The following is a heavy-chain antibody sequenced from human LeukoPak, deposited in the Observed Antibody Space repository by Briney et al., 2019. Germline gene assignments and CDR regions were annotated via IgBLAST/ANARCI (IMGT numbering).Heavy chain of an antibody. J-gene: IGHJ4*02. CDR3: ARDPTIFGVVIVPDY. CDR1: GFTFSSYW. CDR2: IKQDESER. Sequence: GGSLRLSCAASGFTFSSYWMSWVRQAPGKGLEWVANIKQDESERYYVDSVKGRFTISRDNAKNSLYLQMNSLRAGDTAVYYCARDPTIFGVVIVPDYWGQGTLVTVSS. D-gene: IGHD3-3*01. V-gene: IGHV3-7*01.